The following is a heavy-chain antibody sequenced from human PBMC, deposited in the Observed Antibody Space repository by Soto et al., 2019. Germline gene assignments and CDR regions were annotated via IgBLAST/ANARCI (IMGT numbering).Heavy chain of an antibody. Sequence: ESGGGLVTPGGSLRLSCASSGFTFSDYYMSWIRQAPGKGLEWLSYISPGSRYPAYADSVKGRFTISRDHARRSLSLQMNSLTVDDTAIYYCVRGGGGGLFDPWGQGSMVTVSS. CDR2: ISPGSRYP. CDR1: GFTFSDYY. V-gene: IGHV3-11*06. J-gene: IGHJ5*02. CDR3: VRGGGGGLFDP. D-gene: IGHD2-15*01.